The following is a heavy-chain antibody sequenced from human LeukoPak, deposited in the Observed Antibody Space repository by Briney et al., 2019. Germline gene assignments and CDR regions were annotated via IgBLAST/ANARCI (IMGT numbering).Heavy chain of an antibody. J-gene: IGHJ4*02. Sequence: GASVKVSCKASGYTFTSYAMHWVRQAPGQRLEWMGWINAGNGNTKYSQKFQGRVTITRDTSASTAYMELSGLRSEDTAVYYCARVLSDCSSTSCYPNFDYWGQGTLVTVSS. CDR2: INAGNGNT. CDR3: ARVLSDCSSTSCYPNFDY. CDR1: GYTFTSYA. D-gene: IGHD2-2*01. V-gene: IGHV1-3*01.